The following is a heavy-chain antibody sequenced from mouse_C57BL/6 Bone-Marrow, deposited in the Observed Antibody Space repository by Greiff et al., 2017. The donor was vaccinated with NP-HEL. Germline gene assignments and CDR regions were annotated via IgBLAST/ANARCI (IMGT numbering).Heavy chain of an antibody. Sequence: EVMLVESGGGLVQPGGSLKLSCAASGFTFSDYYMYWVRQTPEKRLEWVAYISNGGGSTYYPDTVKGRFTISRDNAKNTLYLQMSRLKSEDTAMYYCARRGDITTVVAEYFDVWGTGTTVTVSS. CDR3: ARRGDITTVVAEYFDV. CDR1: GFTFSDYY. D-gene: IGHD1-1*01. CDR2: ISNGGGST. V-gene: IGHV5-12*01. J-gene: IGHJ1*03.